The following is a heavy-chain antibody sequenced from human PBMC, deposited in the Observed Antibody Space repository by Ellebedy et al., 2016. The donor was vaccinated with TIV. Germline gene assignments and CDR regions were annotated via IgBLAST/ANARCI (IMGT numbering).Heavy chain of an antibody. CDR3: AGSDYGDPPEWFDP. V-gene: IGHV4-59*02. Sequence: SETLSLXXSVSGGTVSTYKWNWIRHYPGKALEWIGYISDGGNKIYNPSLKTRVTMSVDAARNQVSLSLRSVTAADTAVYHCAGSDYGDPPEWFDPWGPGTRVTVSA. CDR2: ISDGGNK. J-gene: IGHJ5*02. D-gene: IGHD4/OR15-4a*01. CDR1: GGTVSTYK.